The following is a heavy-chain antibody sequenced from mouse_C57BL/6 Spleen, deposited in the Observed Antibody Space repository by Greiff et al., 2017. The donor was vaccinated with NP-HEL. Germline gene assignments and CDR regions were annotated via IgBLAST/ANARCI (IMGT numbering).Heavy chain of an antibody. CDR1: GYTFTDYY. CDR3: ARWDGYLDY. J-gene: IGHJ2*01. D-gene: IGHD2-3*01. V-gene: IGHV1-26*01. Sequence: EVQLQQSGPELVKPGASVKISCKASGYTFTDYYMNWVKQSHGKSLEWIGDINPNNGGTSYNQKFKGKATLTVDKSSSTAYMELRSLTSEDSAVYYCARWDGYLDYWGQGTTLTVSS. CDR2: INPNNGGT.